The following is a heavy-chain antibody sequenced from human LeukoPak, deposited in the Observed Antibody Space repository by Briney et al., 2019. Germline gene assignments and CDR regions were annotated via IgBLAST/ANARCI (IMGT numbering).Heavy chain of an antibody. CDR2: ISSSSSYI. D-gene: IGHD6-13*01. V-gene: IGHV3-21*01. CDR3: ARDPNTYSSSWYYFDY. J-gene: IGHJ4*02. CDR1: GFTFSSYS. Sequence: GGSLRLSCAASGFTFSSYSMNWVRQAPGKGLEWVSSISSSSSYIYYADSVKGRFTISRDNAKNSLYLQMNSLRAEDTAVYYCARDPNTYSSSWYYFDYWGQGTLVTVSS.